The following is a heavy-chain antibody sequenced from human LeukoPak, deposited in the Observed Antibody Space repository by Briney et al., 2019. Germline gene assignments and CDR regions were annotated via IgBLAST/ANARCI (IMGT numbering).Heavy chain of an antibody. CDR1: GFTVSSNY. J-gene: IGHJ4*02. D-gene: IGHD3-22*01. CDR2: ISGSGGST. V-gene: IGHV3-23*01. Sequence: GGSLRLSCAASGFTVSSNYMSWVRQAPGKGLEWVSAISGSGGSTYYADSVKGRFTISRDNSKNTLYLQMNSLRAEDTAVYYCAKSPTDYYDSSGYNHYFDYWGQGTLVTVSS. CDR3: AKSPTDYYDSSGYNHYFDY.